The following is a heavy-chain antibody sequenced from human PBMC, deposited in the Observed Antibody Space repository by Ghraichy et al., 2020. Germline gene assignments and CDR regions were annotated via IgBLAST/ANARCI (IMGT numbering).Heavy chain of an antibody. CDR2: ISWDGGST. D-gene: IGHD6-19*01. V-gene: IGHV3-43*01. Sequence: LSLTCAASGFTFDDYTMHWVRQAPGKGLEWVSLISWDGGSTYYADSVKGRFTISRDNSKNSLYLQMNSLRTEDTALYYCAKAMELSSGWEAGFDYWGQGTLVTVSS. CDR1: GFTFDDYT. CDR3: AKAMELSSGWEAGFDY. J-gene: IGHJ4*02.